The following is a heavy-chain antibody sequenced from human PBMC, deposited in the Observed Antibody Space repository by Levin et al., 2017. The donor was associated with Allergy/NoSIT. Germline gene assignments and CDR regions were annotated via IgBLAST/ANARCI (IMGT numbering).Heavy chain of an antibody. V-gene: IGHV3-33*01. CDR1: GFIFSNSA. CDR2: IWYDGSNK. Sequence: PGGSLRLSCEGSGFIFSNSAIHWVRQAPGKGLEWVAAIWYDGSNKHYADSAKGRFTISRENSKNTVYLQMNSLRAEDTALYYCAREDLWSGYIHQKYGMGLWGQGSTVTVS. CDR3: AREDLWSGYIHQKYGMGL. J-gene: IGHJ6*02. D-gene: IGHD3-3*01.